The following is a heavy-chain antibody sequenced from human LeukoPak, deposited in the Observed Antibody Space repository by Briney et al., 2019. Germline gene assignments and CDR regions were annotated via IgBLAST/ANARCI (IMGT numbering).Heavy chain of an antibody. CDR3: ARDSATAFDY. D-gene: IGHD5-12*01. J-gene: IGHJ4*02. Sequence: GGSLRLSCAASGFTFSSYSVIWARQAPGKGLEWVSYVSSSGTTTYYADSVKGRFTISRDNGKNLVSLQMNSLRDEDTAVYFCARDSATAFDYWGQGTLVTVSS. CDR2: VSSSGTTT. CDR1: GFTFSSYS. V-gene: IGHV3-48*02.